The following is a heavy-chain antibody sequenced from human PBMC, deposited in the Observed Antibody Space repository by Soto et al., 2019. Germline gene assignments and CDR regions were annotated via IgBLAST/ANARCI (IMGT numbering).Heavy chain of an antibody. D-gene: IGHD3-3*01. CDR1: GGSFIGYY. Sequence: PSETLSLTCAVYGGSFIGYYWSWIRQPPGKGLEWIGEINHSGSTNYNPSLKSRVTISVDTSKNQFSLKLSSVTAADTAVYYCARGVTNYDFWSGDLGQHYSSYSMDVWGTGPTVTVSS. CDR2: INHSGST. CDR3: ARGVTNYDFWSGDLGQHYSSYSMDV. J-gene: IGHJ6*03. V-gene: IGHV4-34*01.